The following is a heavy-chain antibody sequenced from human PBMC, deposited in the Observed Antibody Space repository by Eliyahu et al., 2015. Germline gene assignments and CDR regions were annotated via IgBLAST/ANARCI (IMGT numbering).Heavy chain of an antibody. CDR2: VDPSDSYT. V-gene: IGHV5-10-1*03. CDR1: GYSFTSYW. CDR3: ARPSLWNDAFDI. D-gene: IGHD2-21*01. Sequence: EVQLVQSGAEVKKPKESLRISCKGSGYSFTSYWISWVRQIPGEGLEGVGRVDPSDSYTNYSPSFQGHVTISADKSISTAYLQWSSLKASDTAMYYCARPSLWNDAFDIWGQGTMVTVSS. J-gene: IGHJ3*02.